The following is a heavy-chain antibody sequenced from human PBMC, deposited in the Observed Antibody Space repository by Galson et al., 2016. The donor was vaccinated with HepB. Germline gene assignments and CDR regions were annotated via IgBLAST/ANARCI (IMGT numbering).Heavy chain of an antibody. V-gene: IGHV4-4*02. D-gene: IGHD3-22*01. J-gene: IGHJ6*02. CDR2: VFHSGIT. CDR1: GASIGSANW. Sequence: ETLSLTCDVSGASIGSANWWSWVRQPPGKGLEWIGEVFHSGITNYSPSLKNRVTISVDKSKNQFSLQLSSVTAADTAMYYCARDKYSAWLRGMEVWGQGTTVTVSS. CDR3: ARDKYSAWLRGMEV.